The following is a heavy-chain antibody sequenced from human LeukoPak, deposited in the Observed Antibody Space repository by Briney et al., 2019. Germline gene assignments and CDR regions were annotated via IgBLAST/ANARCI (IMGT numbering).Heavy chain of an antibody. CDR1: GGSISSYY. CDR2: IYYSGST. V-gene: IGHV4-59*12. D-gene: IGHD6-13*01. Sequence: SETLSLTCTVSGGSISSYYWSWIRQPPGKGLEWIGYIYYSGSTNYNPSLKSRVTISVDTSKNQFSLKLSSVTAADTAVYYCVREPYSSSWYRTSDLTDWGQGTLVTVSS. J-gene: IGHJ1*01. CDR3: VREPYSSSWYRTSDLTD.